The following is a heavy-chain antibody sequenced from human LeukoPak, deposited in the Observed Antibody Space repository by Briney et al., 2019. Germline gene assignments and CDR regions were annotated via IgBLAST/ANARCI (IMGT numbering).Heavy chain of an antibody. CDR2: IFSGGST. D-gene: IGHD1-26*01. CDR1: GFTVSSNY. V-gene: IGHV3-53*01. Sequence: GGSLRLSCAASGFTVSSNYMSWVRQAPGKGLEWVSVIFSGGSTYYVDSVEGRFIISRDNSKNTVYLQMNRLRAEDTAVYYCARGGVGATTYVWFDPWGQGTLVTVSS. J-gene: IGHJ5*02. CDR3: ARGGVGATTYVWFDP.